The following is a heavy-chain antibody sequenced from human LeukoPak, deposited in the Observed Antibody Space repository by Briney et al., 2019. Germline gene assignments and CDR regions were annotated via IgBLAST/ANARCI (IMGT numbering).Heavy chain of an antibody. CDR2: IYYSGST. CDR1: GGSISSYY. CDR3: ARADCGGDCYNYYYYGMDV. J-gene: IGHJ6*02. Sequence: KASEALSLTCTVSGGSISSYYWSWIRQPPGKGLEWIGYIYYSGSTNYNPSLKSRVTISVDTSKNQFSLKLSSVTAADTAVYYCARADCGGDCYNYYYYGMDVWGQGTTVTVSS. D-gene: IGHD2-21*02. V-gene: IGHV4-59*01.